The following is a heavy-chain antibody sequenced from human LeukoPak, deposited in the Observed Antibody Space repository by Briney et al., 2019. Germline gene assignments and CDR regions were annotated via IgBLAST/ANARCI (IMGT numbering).Heavy chain of an antibody. Sequence: GGSLRLSCAASGFTFSGSAIHWVRQSSGKGLEWVGQIDKKDKGYATATAYAASVKGRFTISRDDSINTAYLQMKSLKTEDTALYYCTGDSGTYNWFDPWGQGTLVTVSS. D-gene: IGHD1-26*01. CDR3: TGDSGTYNWFDP. CDR2: IDKKDKGYATAT. CDR1: GFTFSGSA. J-gene: IGHJ5*02. V-gene: IGHV3-73*01.